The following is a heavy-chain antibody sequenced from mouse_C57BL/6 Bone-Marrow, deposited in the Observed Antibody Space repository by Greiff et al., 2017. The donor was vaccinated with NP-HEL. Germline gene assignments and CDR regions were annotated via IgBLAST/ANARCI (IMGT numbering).Heavy chain of an antibody. CDR2: VDPENGDS. Sequence: VQLQQSGAELVRPGASVKLSCTASGFNIKDDYMHWVKQRPEQGLEWIGWVDPENGDSEYASKFRGKATINAYTSSTTTYLHLSSLKSEDTAVYYCTTWGESNYDYWGQGTTLTVSS. J-gene: IGHJ2*01. CDR1: GFNIKDDY. V-gene: IGHV14-4*01. CDR3: TTWGESNYDY. D-gene: IGHD2-5*01.